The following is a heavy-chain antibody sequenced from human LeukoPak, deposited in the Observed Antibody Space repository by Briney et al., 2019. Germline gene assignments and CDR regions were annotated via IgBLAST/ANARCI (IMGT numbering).Heavy chain of an antibody. D-gene: IGHD6-6*01. V-gene: IGHV3-7*01. CDR2: IKQDGSEK. J-gene: IGHJ4*02. Sequence: PGGSLRLSCAASGFTFSSYWMSWVRQAPGKGLEWVANIKQDGSEKYYVDSVKGRFTISRDNAKNSLYLQMNSLRAEDTAVYYCARDSTGRLGIVARGTGYWGQGTLVTVSS. CDR1: GFTFSSYW. CDR3: ARDSTGRLGIVARGTGY.